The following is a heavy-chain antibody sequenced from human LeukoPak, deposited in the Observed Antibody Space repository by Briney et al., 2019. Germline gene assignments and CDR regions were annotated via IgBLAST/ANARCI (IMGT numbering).Heavy chain of an antibody. V-gene: IGHV1-69*13. CDR3: ARAGTAMSTLDY. Sequence: SVKVSCKASGGTFSSYAISWVRQAPGQGLEWMGGIIPIFGTANYAQKFQGRITITADESTSTAYMELSSLRSEDTAVYYCARAGTAMSTLDYWGQGTLVTVSS. CDR2: IIPIFGTA. CDR1: GGTFSSYA. D-gene: IGHD5-18*01. J-gene: IGHJ4*02.